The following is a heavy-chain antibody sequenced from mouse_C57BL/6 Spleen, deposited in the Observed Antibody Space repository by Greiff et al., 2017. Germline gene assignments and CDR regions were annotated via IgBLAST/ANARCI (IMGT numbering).Heavy chain of an antibody. CDR2: IHPNSGST. J-gene: IGHJ2*01. CDR1: GYTFTSYW. D-gene: IGHD2-4*01. V-gene: IGHV1-64*01. CDR3: AYYDYVGGVFDY. Sequence: VQLQQPGAELVKPGASVKLSCKASGYTFTSYWMHWVKQRPGQGLEWIGMIHPNSGSTNYNEKFKSKATLTVDKSSSTAYMQLSSLTSEDSAVYYCAYYDYVGGVFDYWGQGTTLTVSS.